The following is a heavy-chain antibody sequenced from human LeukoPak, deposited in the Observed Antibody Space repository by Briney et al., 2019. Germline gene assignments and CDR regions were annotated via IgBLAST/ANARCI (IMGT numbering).Heavy chain of an antibody. CDR2: INQDGSEN. J-gene: IGHJ4*02. D-gene: IGHD3-10*01. CDR3: TKGRSNHY. Sequence: GSLRLSCAASGFTFNDFWMGWVRQAPGKGLEWVANINQDGSENYYVDSVKGRFTISRDNAKNSLYLQMNSLRAEDTAVYYCTKGRSNHYWGQGTLVTVST. V-gene: IGHV3-7*01. CDR1: GFTFNDFW.